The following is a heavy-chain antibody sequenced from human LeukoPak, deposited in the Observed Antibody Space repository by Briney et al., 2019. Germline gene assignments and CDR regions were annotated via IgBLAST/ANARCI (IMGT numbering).Heavy chain of an antibody. CDR3: AGQDIVVVATTTRAFDI. CDR2: IYPGDSDT. Sequence: GESLNISCKGSGYTFTSYWITWVRQMPGKGLEWMGIIYPGDSDTKYSPSFQGQVTISADKSISTAYLQWSSLKASDTAMYYCAGQDIVVVATTTRAFDIWGQGTMVTVSS. D-gene: IGHD2-15*01. J-gene: IGHJ3*02. V-gene: IGHV5-51*01. CDR1: GYTFTSYW.